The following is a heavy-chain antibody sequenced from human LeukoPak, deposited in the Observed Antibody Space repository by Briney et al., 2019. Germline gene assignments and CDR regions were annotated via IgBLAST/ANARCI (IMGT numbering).Heavy chain of an antibody. Sequence: GGSLRLSCAASGFTLKNYGMHWVRQAPGKGLEWEAVIWHDGKNKYFADSVKGRFTVSRDNSKNTLYLQMDSLRVEDTAVYYCARDRGSNDPIDYWGQGTLVTVSS. J-gene: IGHJ4*02. V-gene: IGHV3-33*01. CDR1: GFTLKNYG. CDR3: ARDRGSNDPIDY. CDR2: IWHDGKNK. D-gene: IGHD4-23*01.